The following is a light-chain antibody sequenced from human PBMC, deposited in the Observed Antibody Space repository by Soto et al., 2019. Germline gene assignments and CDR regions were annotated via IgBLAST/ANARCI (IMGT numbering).Light chain of an antibody. CDR2: AAS. J-gene: IGKJ1*01. V-gene: IGKV1-27*01. CDR3: QKYNSAPRT. CDR1: QGISNY. Sequence: DIQMTQSPSSLSASVGDRVTITCRASQGISNYLAWYQQKPGKVPKLLIYAASTLQSGVPSRFSGSGSGTDFTPTISSLQPEDVATYYCQKYNSAPRTFGQGTK.